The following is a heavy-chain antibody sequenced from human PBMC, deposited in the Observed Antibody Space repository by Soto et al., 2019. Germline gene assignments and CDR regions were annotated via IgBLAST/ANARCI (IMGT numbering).Heavy chain of an antibody. J-gene: IGHJ6*02. Sequence: WGWIRQPPGKGLEWIGSIYYSGSTYYNPSLKSRVTISVDTSKNQFSLKLSSVTAADTAVYYCARRRKSSSNVYYYYYGMDVWGQGTTVTVSS. CDR3: ARRRKSSSNVYYYYYGMDV. D-gene: IGHD6-6*01. V-gene: IGHV4-39*01. CDR2: IYYSGST.